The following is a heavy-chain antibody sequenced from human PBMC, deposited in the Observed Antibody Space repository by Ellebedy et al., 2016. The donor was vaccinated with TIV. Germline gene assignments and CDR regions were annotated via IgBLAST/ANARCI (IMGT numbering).Heavy chain of an antibody. V-gene: IGHV3-23*01. CDR1: GFTFSSYA. CDR3: ARYGTGGYRGTFDI. Sequence: GGSLRFSCAASGFTFSSYAMSWVRQAPGKGLEWVSGISGSGDSTYYADSLKGRFTISRDISKNTLYLQMNSLRAEDTAVYHCARYGTGGYRGTFDIWGQGTMVTVSS. D-gene: IGHD2-8*02. CDR2: ISGSGDST. J-gene: IGHJ3*02.